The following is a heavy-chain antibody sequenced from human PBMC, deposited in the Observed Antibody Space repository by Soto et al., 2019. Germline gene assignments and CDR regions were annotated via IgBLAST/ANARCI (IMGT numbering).Heavy chain of an antibody. D-gene: IGHD5-18*01. Sequence: ASVKVSCKASGYTFTSYAMHWVRQAPGQRLEWMGWINAGNGNTKYSQKFQGRVTITRDTSASTAYMELSSLRSEDTAAYYCARVDTAMVGAFDIWGQGTMVTVSS. CDR3: ARVDTAMVGAFDI. CDR1: GYTFTSYA. V-gene: IGHV1-3*01. CDR2: INAGNGNT. J-gene: IGHJ3*02.